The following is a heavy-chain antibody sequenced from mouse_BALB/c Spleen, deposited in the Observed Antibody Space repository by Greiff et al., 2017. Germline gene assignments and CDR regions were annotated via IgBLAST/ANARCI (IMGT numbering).Heavy chain of an antibody. CDR1: GFSLTSYG. J-gene: IGHJ3*01. Sequence: QVQLKESGPGLVAPSQSLSITCTVSGFSLTSYGVHWVRQPPGKGLEWLGVIWAGGSTNYNSALMSRLSISKDNSKSQVFLKMNSLQTDDTAMYYCAREGIYDGYPAWFAYWGQGTLVTVSA. D-gene: IGHD2-3*01. V-gene: IGHV2-9*02. CDR3: AREGIYDGYPAWFAY. CDR2: IWAGGST.